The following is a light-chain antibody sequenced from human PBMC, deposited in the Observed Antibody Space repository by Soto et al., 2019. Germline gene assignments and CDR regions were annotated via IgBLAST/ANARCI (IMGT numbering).Light chain of an antibody. CDR1: SSNLGAGYD. CDR3: HSYYIILSGSYV. CDR2: SNN. Sequence: QSVLTQPPSVSGAPGQRVTISCTGSSSNLGAGYDVHWYQRLPGTAPKVLIYSNNNRPSGVPDRFSGSKSGTTASLAITGLLAEDEGDYYCHSYYIILSGSYVFGAGTKVTVL. V-gene: IGLV1-40*01. J-gene: IGLJ1*01.